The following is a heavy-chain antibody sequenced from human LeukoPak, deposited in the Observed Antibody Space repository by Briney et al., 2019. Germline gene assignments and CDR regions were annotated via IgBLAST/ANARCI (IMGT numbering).Heavy chain of an antibody. V-gene: IGHV4-4*07. CDR2: ISTSRSP. CDR1: GGSISNYY. J-gene: IGHJ5*02. D-gene: IGHD4/OR15-4a*01. CDR3: ARDLTTPPYNWFDP. Sequence: SETLSLTCTVSGGSISNYYWSWIRQTARKGLEWSVLISTSRSPNDNPSLNSRVNMSVDTSKKQFCMKLSSVTAADRAVYYCARDLTTPPYNWFDPWGQGTLVTVSS.